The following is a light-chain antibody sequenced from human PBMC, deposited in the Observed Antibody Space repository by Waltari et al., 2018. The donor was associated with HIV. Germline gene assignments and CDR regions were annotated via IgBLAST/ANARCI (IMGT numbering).Light chain of an antibody. J-gene: IGKJ3*01. CDR1: QNISGW. CDR3: QQYSVDFYT. Sequence: IRMTQSTSTLSASVGDSVTITCRASQNISGWLSRYQQRPGKAPRLLIHRASNLEFGVSPRFSGGGSGTEFSLTIAGLQPDDFATYYCQQYSVDFYTFGQGTKV. V-gene: IGKV1-5*03. CDR2: RAS.